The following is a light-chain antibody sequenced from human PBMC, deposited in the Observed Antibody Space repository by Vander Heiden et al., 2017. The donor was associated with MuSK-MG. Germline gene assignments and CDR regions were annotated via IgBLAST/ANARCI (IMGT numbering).Light chain of an antibody. CDR3: QSYDSSRSGSI. Sequence: QSVLTQPPSVSGAPGQRVPIPCTGSSSNIGAGYDVHWYQHFPGPAPKLFIYSNSNRPSGVPDRFSGSKSGASASLAISGLQAEDEADDYCQSYDSSRSGSIFGGGTKLTVL. CDR1: SSNIGAGYD. J-gene: IGLJ2*01. CDR2: SNS. V-gene: IGLV1-40*01.